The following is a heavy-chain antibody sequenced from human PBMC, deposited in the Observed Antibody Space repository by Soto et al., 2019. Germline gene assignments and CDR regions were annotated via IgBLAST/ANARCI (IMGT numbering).Heavy chain of an antibody. V-gene: IGHV3-33*01. Sequence: GGSLRLSCAASGFTFSSYGMHWVRQAPGKGLEWVAVIWYDGSNKYYADSVKGRFTISRDNSKNTLYLQMNSLRAEDTAVYYCARDFRVRESGDYYYYMDVWGKGTTVTVSS. D-gene: IGHD3-10*01. CDR2: IWYDGSNK. CDR1: GFTFSSYG. CDR3: ARDFRVRESGDYYYYMDV. J-gene: IGHJ6*03.